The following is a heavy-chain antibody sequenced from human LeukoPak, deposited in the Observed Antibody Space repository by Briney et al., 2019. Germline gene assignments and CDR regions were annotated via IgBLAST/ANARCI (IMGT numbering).Heavy chain of an antibody. V-gene: IGHV3-9*01. CDR2: ISWNSGSI. D-gene: IGHD3-22*01. J-gene: IGHJ4*02. CDR3: ARESSGYSY. CDR1: GFTFDDYA. Sequence: GRSLRLSCAASGFTFDDYAMHWVRHAPGKGLEWVSGISWNSGSIGYADSVKGRFTISRDNAKNSLYLQMNSLRAEDTAVYYCARESSGYSYWGQGTLVTVSS.